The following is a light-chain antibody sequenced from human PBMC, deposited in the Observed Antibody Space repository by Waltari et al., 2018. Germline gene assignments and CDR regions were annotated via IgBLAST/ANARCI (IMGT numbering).Light chain of an antibody. Sequence: DIQMTQYPSTLSASVGDRVTITCRAGQSINRWLAWYQQKPGKVPSLLIYTASTLQSGVPSRFSGSGSGTEFTLTISSLQPDDFATYYCQQYITYPWTFGQGTKVEIK. J-gene: IGKJ1*01. CDR2: TAS. CDR1: QSINRW. CDR3: QQYITYPWT. V-gene: IGKV1-5*03.